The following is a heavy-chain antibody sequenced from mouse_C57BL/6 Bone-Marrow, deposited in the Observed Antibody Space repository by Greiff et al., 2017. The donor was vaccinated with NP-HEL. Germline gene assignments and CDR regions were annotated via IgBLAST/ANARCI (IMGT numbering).Heavy chain of an antibody. CDR1: GYTFTSYW. J-gene: IGHJ3*01. D-gene: IGHD2-13*01. Sequence: QVQLQQPGAELVKPGASVKLSCKASGYTFTSYWMQWVKQRPGQGLEWIGEIDPSDSYTNYNQKFKGKATLTVDTSSSTASMQLSSLTSEDSAVYYCARCCGDYYWGQGTLVTVSA. CDR3: ARCCGDYY. V-gene: IGHV1-50*01. CDR2: IDPSDSYT.